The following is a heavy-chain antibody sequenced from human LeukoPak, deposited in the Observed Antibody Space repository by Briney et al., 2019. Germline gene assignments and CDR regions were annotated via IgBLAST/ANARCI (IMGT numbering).Heavy chain of an antibody. V-gene: IGHV4-39*01. CDR3: ARHEYDVS. CDR1: GGSISSSSYY. D-gene: IGHD3-3*01. Sequence: SETLSLTCTVSGGSISSSSYYWGWIRQPPGKGLEWIGSIYYSGSTYYNPSLKSRVTISVDTSKNQFSLKLSSVTAADTAVYYCARHEYDVSWGQGTLVTGSS. CDR2: IYYSGST. J-gene: IGHJ4*02.